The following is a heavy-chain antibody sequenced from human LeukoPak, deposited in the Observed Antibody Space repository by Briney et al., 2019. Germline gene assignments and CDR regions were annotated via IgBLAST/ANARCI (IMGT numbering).Heavy chain of an antibody. CDR2: IYYSGST. V-gene: IGHV4-59*08. Sequence: SATLSLTCTVSGGFISSYYWSWIRPPPGKGVEWIGYIYYSGSTNYNPSLKSRVTISEDTSKKKFSLKVSSVTAADTAVYYCARLGEVSSSWDQNGMDVWGQGTTVTVSS. CDR1: GGFISSYY. D-gene: IGHD6-13*01. CDR3: ARLGEVSSSWDQNGMDV. J-gene: IGHJ6*02.